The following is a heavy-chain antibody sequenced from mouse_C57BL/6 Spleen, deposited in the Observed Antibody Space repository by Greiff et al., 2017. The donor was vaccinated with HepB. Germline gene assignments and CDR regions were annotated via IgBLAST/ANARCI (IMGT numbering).Heavy chain of an antibody. CDR2: ISYDGSN. V-gene: IGHV3-6*01. CDR3: ARNYVRDAMDY. J-gene: IGHJ4*01. D-gene: IGHD1-1*01. CDR1: GYSITSCYY. Sequence: EVQLVESGPGLVKPSQSLSLTCSVTGYSITSCYYWNWIRQFPGNKLEWMGYISYDGSNNYNTSLKNRIPITRDTSKNQFFLKLNSVTTEDTATYYCARNYVRDAMDYWGQGTSVTVSS.